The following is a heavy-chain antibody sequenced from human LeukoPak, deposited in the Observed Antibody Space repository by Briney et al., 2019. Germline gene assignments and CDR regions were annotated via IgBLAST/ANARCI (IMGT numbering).Heavy chain of an antibody. CDR1: GFTFSDYY. V-gene: IGHV3-11*01. D-gene: IGHD5-18*01. Sequence: GGSLRLSCAASGFTFSDYYMSWIRQAPGKGLEWVSYISGSGSTVYYADSVKGRFTISRDNAKNSLYLQMNSLGAEDTAVYYCARAWTGYSYGDYWGQGTLVTVSS. J-gene: IGHJ4*02. CDR3: ARAWTGYSYGDY. CDR2: ISGSGSTV.